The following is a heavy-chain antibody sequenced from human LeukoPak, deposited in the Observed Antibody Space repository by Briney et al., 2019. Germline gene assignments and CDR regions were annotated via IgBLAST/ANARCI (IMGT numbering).Heavy chain of an antibody. D-gene: IGHD3-22*01. CDR2: ASYSGNT. V-gene: IGHV4-4*02. CDR1: GFAFSNAW. J-gene: IGHJ4*02. CDR3: ARDQYYDVSTYYEIDY. Sequence: PGGSLRLSCAASGFAFSNAWMSWVRQAPGKGLEWIGSASYSGNTYYNPSLKSRVTILVDTSKNQFSLKMTSVTAADTAVYYCARDQYYDVSTYYEIDYWGQGTLVTVSS.